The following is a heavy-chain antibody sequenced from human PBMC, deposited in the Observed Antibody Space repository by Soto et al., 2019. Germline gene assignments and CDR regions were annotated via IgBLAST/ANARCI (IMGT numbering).Heavy chain of an antibody. CDR1: FGPMRGYY. CDR2: IFYNGGA. D-gene: IGHD7-27*01. J-gene: IGHJ6*02. Sequence: LQEPVPGLVKASETLSLSCSVSFGPMRGYYWSWIRQPPGKGLEWIANIFYNGGANYNPSLRSRVTISVDKSKNSFSLRLTSVTPADTAVYYCARDGDHDYFYGMDIWGQGTTVTVS. CDR3: ARDGDHDYFYGMDI. V-gene: IGHV4-59*01.